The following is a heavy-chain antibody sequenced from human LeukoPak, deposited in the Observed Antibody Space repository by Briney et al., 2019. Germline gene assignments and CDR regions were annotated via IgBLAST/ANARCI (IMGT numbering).Heavy chain of an antibody. Sequence: PGRSLRLSCAASGFTFDDYAMHWVRQAPGKGLEWVSGISWNSGSIGYADSVKGRFTISRDNAKNSLYLQMNSLRAEDMALYYCAKDYGSGSYFDAFDIWGQGTMVTVSS. CDR1: GFTFDDYA. V-gene: IGHV3-9*03. J-gene: IGHJ3*02. CDR2: ISWNSGSI. D-gene: IGHD3-10*01. CDR3: AKDYGSGSYFDAFDI.